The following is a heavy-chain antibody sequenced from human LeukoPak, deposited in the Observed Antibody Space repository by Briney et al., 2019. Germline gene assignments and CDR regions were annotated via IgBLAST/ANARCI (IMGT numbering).Heavy chain of an antibody. D-gene: IGHD1-26*01. CDR2: FDPEHGET. J-gene: IGHJ5*02. Sequence: WASVKVSCKVSGYTLTELSMHWVRQAPGKGLESMGGFDPEHGETIYAQKFQGRVTMTEDTSTDTAYMELSSLRSEDTAVYYCATTPAVGAKAWGQGILVTVSS. CDR1: GYTLTELS. CDR3: ATTPAVGAKA. V-gene: IGHV1-24*01.